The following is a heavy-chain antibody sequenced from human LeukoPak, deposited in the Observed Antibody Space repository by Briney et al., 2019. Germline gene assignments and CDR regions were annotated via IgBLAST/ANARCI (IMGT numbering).Heavy chain of an antibody. V-gene: IGHV4-39*07. Sequence: PSETLSLTCTVSGGSISSSNYYWGWIRQPPGKGLEWIGSIYYSGNTYYNPSLKSRVTISVDTSKNQFSLKLSSVTAADTAVYYCARDGVLGGYPRSNDAFDIWGQGTMVTVSS. CDR3: ARDGVLGGYPRSNDAFDI. CDR2: IYYSGNT. D-gene: IGHD5-12*01. CDR1: GGSISSSNYY. J-gene: IGHJ3*02.